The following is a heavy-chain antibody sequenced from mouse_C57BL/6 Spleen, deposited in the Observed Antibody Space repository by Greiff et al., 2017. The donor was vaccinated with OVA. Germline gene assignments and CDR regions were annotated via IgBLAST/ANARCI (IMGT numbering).Heavy chain of an antibody. CDR2: ISGGGGNT. CDR3: AIYYSNLDWYFDV. V-gene: IGHV5-9*01. CDR1: GFTFSSYT. D-gene: IGHD2-5*01. Sequence: EVQGVESGGGLVKPGGSLKLSCAASGFTFSSYTMSWVRQTPEKRLEWVATISGGGGNTYYPDSVKGRFTISRDNAKNTLYLQMSSLRSEDTALYYCAIYYSNLDWYFDVWGTGTTVTVSS. J-gene: IGHJ1*03.